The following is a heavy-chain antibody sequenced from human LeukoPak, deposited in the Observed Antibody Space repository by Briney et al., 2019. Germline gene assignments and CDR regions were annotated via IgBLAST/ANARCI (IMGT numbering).Heavy chain of an antibody. CDR3: ATLSGGSYCSSTSCPSPGGISYYYYYMDV. CDR2: ISWNSGSI. Sequence: GGSLRLSCAASGFTFDDYAMHWVRQAPGKGLEWVSGISWNSGSIGYADSVKGRFTISRDNAKNSLYLQMNSLRAEDTALYYCATLSGGSYCSSTSCPSPGGISYYYYYMDVWGKGTTVTVSS. J-gene: IGHJ6*03. V-gene: IGHV3-9*01. D-gene: IGHD2-2*01. CDR1: GFTFDDYA.